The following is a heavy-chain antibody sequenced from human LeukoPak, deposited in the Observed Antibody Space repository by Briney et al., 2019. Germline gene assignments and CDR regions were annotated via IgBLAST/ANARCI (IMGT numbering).Heavy chain of an antibody. J-gene: IGHJ4*02. Sequence: ASVTVSCTASGYNFSSYGISWVRQAPGQGLEWMGWISAYKGYTNYAQKLQGRVTMTTDTSTSTAYMELRSLRSDDTAMYYCARNHDYGDNSIDYWGQGTLVTVSS. CDR2: ISAYKGYT. V-gene: IGHV1-18*01. CDR3: ARNHDYGDNSIDY. D-gene: IGHD4-23*01. CDR1: GYNFSSYG.